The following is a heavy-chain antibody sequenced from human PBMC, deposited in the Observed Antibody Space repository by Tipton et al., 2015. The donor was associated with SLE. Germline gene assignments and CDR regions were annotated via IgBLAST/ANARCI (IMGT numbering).Heavy chain of an antibody. J-gene: IGHJ5*02. CDR3: VRHVGSHRYWALDP. Sequence: GLVKPSETLSLTCSVSGDSISSGSGWWGWIRQSPGKGLEWIGSVYYRGRTFYNLSLKSRVTISGDTSNNQFSLKLTSVTAADTAAYYCVRHVGSHRYWALDPWGQGSLVIVSS. V-gene: IGHV4-39*07. D-gene: IGHD2-8*02. CDR2: VYYRGRT. CDR1: GDSISSGSGW.